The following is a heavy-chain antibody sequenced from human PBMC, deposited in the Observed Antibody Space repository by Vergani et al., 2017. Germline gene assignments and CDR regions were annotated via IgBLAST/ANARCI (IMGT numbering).Heavy chain of an antibody. CDR3: ARVRRRDDAFDI. CDR2: INHSGST. D-gene: IGHD6-6*01. Sequence: QVQLQQWGAGLLKPSETLSLTCAVYGGSFSGYYWSWIRQPPGKGLEWIGEINHSGSTNYNPSLKSRVTISVDTSKNQFSLKLSSVTAADTAVYYCARVRRRDDAFDIWGQGTMVTVSS. CDR1: GGSFSGYY. J-gene: IGHJ3*02. V-gene: IGHV4-34*01.